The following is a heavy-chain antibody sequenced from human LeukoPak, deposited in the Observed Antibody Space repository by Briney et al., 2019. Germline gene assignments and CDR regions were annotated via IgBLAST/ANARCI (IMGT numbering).Heavy chain of an antibody. CDR3: AKERNLEIAVAGTIFDY. V-gene: IGHV3-23*01. J-gene: IGHJ4*02. CDR2: ISSSGGST. CDR1: GFTFSSYA. D-gene: IGHD6-19*01. Sequence: GSLRLSCAASGFTFSSYAMNWVRQAPGKGLEWVSGISSSGGSTSYADSVKGRFNISRDNSKNMIYLEMTSLKAEDTAVYYCAKERNLEIAVAGTIFDYWGQGTLVTVSS.